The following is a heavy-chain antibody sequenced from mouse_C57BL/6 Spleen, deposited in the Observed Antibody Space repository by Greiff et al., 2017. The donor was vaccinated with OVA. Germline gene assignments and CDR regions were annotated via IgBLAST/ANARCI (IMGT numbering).Heavy chain of an antibody. CDR1: GYAFSSYW. Sequence: QVQLKQSGAELVKPGASVKISCKASGYAFSSYWMNWVKQRPGKGLEWIGQIYPGDGDTNYNGKFKGKATLTADKSSSTAYMQLSSLTSEDSAVYFCARSVYYYGSSDFDYWGQGTTLTVSS. J-gene: IGHJ2*01. V-gene: IGHV1-80*01. D-gene: IGHD1-1*01. CDR3: ARSVYYYGSSDFDY. CDR2: IYPGDGDT.